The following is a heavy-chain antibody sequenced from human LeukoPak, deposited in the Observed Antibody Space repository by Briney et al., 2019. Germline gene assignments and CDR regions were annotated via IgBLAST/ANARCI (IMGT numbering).Heavy chain of an antibody. Sequence: PGGSLRLSCAASGFTFSAYWMHWVRQGPGKGLEWVSRVSGDGSNSMYADSVKGRFTISRDNAKNTLYLQMNSLRVEDRAVYYCAREVASFGFGEMFRYNWFDPWGQGTLVTVSS. J-gene: IGHJ5*02. CDR3: AREVASFGFGEMFRYNWFDP. CDR2: VSGDGSNS. V-gene: IGHV3-74*03. CDR1: GFTFSAYW. D-gene: IGHD3-10*01.